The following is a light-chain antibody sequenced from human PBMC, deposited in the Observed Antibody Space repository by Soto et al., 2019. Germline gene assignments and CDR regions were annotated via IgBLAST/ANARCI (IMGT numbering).Light chain of an antibody. V-gene: IGLV1-44*01. CDR3: AAWDDSLNGLV. CDR1: SSNIGSNT. Sequence: QCALTQAPSGSGTPGQRVTISCSGSSSNIGSNTVNWYQQLPGTAPKLLIYNNNQRPSGVPDRFSGSKSGTSASLAISGLQSEDEADYYCAAWDDSLNGLVFGTGTKVTVL. J-gene: IGLJ1*01. CDR2: NNN.